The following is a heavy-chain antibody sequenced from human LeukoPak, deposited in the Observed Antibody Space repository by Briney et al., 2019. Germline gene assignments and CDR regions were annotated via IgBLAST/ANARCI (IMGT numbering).Heavy chain of an antibody. CDR3: ARLSRYYYDSSGYYVY. CDR1: GYSISSGYY. Sequence: SETLSLTCTVSGYSISSGYYWGWIRQPPGKGREWIGSIYHSGSTYYNPSLKSRVTISVDTSKNQFSLKLSSVTAADTAVYYCARLSRYYYDSSGYYVYWGQGTLVTVSS. CDR2: IYHSGST. J-gene: IGHJ4*02. V-gene: IGHV4-38-2*02. D-gene: IGHD3-22*01.